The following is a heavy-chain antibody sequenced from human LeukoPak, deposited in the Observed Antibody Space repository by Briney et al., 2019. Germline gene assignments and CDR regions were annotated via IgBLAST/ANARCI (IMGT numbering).Heavy chain of an antibody. D-gene: IGHD2-2*01. Sequence: GGSLRLSXAASGFTFSSYAMSWVRQAPGKGLEWVSAISGSGGSTYYAESVKGRFTISRDNSKNTLYLQMNSLRAEDTAVYYCAKRNCSSTSCYPKYFQHWGQGTLVTVSS. V-gene: IGHV3-23*01. J-gene: IGHJ1*01. CDR2: ISGSGGST. CDR1: GFTFSSYA. CDR3: AKRNCSSTSCYPKYFQH.